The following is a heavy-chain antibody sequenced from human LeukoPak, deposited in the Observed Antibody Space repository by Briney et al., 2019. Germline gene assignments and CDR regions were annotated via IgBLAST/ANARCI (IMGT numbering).Heavy chain of an antibody. D-gene: IGHD1-1*01. Sequence: GGSLRLSCAASGFTFDDYGMTWVRQAPGKGLECVSGSNWNGGSTGYADSVKGRFTISRDNAKNSLYLQMHSLRAEDTALYYCVRVANWNRYYFDYWGQGTLVTVSS. CDR3: VRVANWNRYYFDY. CDR2: SNWNGGST. V-gene: IGHV3-20*04. CDR1: GFTFDDYG. J-gene: IGHJ4*02.